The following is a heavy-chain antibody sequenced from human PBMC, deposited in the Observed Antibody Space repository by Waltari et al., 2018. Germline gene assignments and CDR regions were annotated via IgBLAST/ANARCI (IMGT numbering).Heavy chain of an antibody. J-gene: IGHJ4*02. D-gene: IGHD6-6*01. CDR1: GFTFSSYW. V-gene: IGHV3-74*01. CDR2: INSDGSST. Sequence: EVQLVESGGGLVQPGGSLRLSCAASGFTFSSYWMHWVRQAPGKGLGVVSRINSDGSSTSYADSVKGRFTIFRDNDKNTLYLQMNSLRTEETAVYYCGRSGSSTPFDYWGQGTLVTVSS. CDR3: GRSGSSTPFDY.